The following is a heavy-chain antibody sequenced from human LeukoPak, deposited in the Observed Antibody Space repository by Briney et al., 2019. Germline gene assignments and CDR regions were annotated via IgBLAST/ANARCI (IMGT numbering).Heavy chain of an antibody. CDR1: GFTFDDYA. CDR3: AKDGKGYCSSTSCYLLDY. J-gene: IGHJ4*02. D-gene: IGHD2-2*01. Sequence: PGGSLRLSCAASGFTFDDYAMHWVRQAPGKGLEWVSLISWDGGSTYYADSVKGRFTISRDNSKNSLYLQMNSLRAEDTALYYCAKDGKGYCSSTSCYLLDYGGQATLVTVSS. CDR2: ISWDGGST. V-gene: IGHV3-43D*03.